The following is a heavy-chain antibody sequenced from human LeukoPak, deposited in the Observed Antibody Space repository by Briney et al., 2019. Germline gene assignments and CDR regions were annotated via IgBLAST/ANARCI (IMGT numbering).Heavy chain of an antibody. Sequence: GGSLRLSCAASGFTFSSYSMNWVRQAPGKGLEWVSSISSSGSYIYYADSVKGRFTISRDNAKNSLYLQMNSLRAEDTAVYYCARVGYDILTGYFDYWGQGTLVTVSS. V-gene: IGHV3-21*01. D-gene: IGHD3-9*01. CDR3: ARVGYDILTGYFDY. CDR1: GFTFSSYS. J-gene: IGHJ4*02. CDR2: ISSSGSYI.